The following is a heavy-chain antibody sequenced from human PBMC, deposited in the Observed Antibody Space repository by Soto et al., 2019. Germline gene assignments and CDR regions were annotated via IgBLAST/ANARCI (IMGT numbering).Heavy chain of an antibody. J-gene: IGHJ6*02. D-gene: IGHD3-9*01. V-gene: IGHV1-18*01. CDR3: ARDLVRLRYFDWFLGGVYYYGMDV. CDR1: GYTFFTYD. CDR2: ISTYSGDT. Sequence: ASVKVSCKASGYTFFTYDISWVRQAPGQGLEWMGWISTYSGDTKYAQKFQGRVTMTTDTSTTTAYLELRSLRSDDTAVYYCARDLVRLRYFDWFLGGVYYYGMDVWGQGTTVTVSS.